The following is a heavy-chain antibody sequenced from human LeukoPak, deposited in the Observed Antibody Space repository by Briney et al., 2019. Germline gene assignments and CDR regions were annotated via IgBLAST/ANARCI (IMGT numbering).Heavy chain of an antibody. V-gene: IGHV3-30*18. CDR2: ISYDGSNK. J-gene: IGHJ4*02. Sequence: SGGSLRLSCAASGFTFSSYGMHWVRQAPGKGLEWVAVISYDGSNKYYADSVKGRFTISRDNSKNTLYLQMNSLRAEDTAVYYCAKDLVGATPRDYWGQGTLVTVSS. D-gene: IGHD1-26*01. CDR1: GFTFSSYG. CDR3: AKDLVGATPRDY.